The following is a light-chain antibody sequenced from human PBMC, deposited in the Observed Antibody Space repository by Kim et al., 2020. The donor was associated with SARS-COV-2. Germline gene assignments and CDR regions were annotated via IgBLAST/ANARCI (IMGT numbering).Light chain of an antibody. V-gene: IGLV3-19*01. CDR1: SLRRYF. J-gene: IGLJ2*01. Sequence: SSELTQDPAVSVALGQTVRITCQGDSLRRYFASWYQQKPGQAPVLVLYGYNNRRSGIPDRFSGSTSGKIAALAITGAQAEEEADYYGYFLDSGGNRSVF. CDR3: YFLDSGGNRSV. CDR2: GYN.